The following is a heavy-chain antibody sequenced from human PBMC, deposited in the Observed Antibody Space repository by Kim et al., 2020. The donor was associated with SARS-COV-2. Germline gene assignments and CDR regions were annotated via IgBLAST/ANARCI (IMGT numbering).Heavy chain of an antibody. D-gene: IGHD6-13*01. V-gene: IGHV3-48*03. CDR2: ISSSGSTI. J-gene: IGHJ3*02. CDR3: ARDNAEYSSSWGAAFDI. CDR1: GFTFSSYE. Sequence: GGSLRLSCAASGFTFSSYEMNWVRQAPGKGLEWVSYISSSGSTIYYADSVKGRFTISRDNAKNSLYLQMNSLRAEDTAVYYCARDNAEYSSSWGAAFDIWGQGTMVTASS.